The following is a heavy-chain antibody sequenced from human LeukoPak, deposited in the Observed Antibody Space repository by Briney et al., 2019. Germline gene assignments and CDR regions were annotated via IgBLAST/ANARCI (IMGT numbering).Heavy chain of an antibody. J-gene: IGHJ3*02. CDR1: GFTFSGSA. D-gene: IGHD2/OR15-2a*01. CDR2: IRSKANSYAT. V-gene: IGHV3-73*01. CDR3: RGVIVDDAFDM. Sequence: GGSLKLSCAASGFTFSGSAIHWVRQASGKGLEWVGRIRSKANSYATAYAASVKGRSIISRDDSKNTAYLQMNSLKTEDTAVYYCRGVIVDDAFDMWGQGTMVTVSS.